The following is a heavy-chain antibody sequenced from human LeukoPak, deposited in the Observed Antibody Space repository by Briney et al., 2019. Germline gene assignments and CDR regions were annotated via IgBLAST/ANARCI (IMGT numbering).Heavy chain of an antibody. J-gene: IGHJ3*02. D-gene: IGHD2-2*01. CDR2: ISGSGGST. V-gene: IGHV3-23*01. CDR3: ARDKYQLRMTDDAFDI. CDR1: GGTFSSYA. Sequence: SCKASGGTFSSYAMSWVRQAPGKGLEWVSAISGSGGSTYYADSVKGRFTISRDNSKNTLYLQMNSLRAEDTAVYYCARDKYQLRMTDDAFDIWGQGTMVTVSS.